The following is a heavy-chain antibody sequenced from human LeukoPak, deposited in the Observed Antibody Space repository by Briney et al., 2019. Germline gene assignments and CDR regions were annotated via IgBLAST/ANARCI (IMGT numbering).Heavy chain of an antibody. D-gene: IGHD3-22*01. V-gene: IGHV3-23*01. J-gene: IGHJ6*02. CDR3: AKDYYYDSSGPGDYYYGMDV. CDR1: GFTFSSYA. Sequence: GGSLRLSCAASGFTFSSYAMSWVRQAPGKGLEWVSAISGSGGSTYYADSVKGRFTISRDNSKNTLYLQMNSLRAEDTAVYYCAKDYYYDSSGPGDYYYGMDVWGQGTTVTVSS. CDR2: ISGSGGST.